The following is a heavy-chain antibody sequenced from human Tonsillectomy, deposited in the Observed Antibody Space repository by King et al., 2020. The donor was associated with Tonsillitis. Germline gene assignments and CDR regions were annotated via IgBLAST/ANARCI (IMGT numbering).Heavy chain of an antibody. CDR3: AREVTGTARYFDY. J-gene: IGHJ4*02. CDR2: IYTSGIT. V-gene: IGHV4-4*07. CDR1: GGSITSYF. D-gene: IGHD1-1*01. Sequence: QLQESGPGLVKPSETLSLTCTVSGGSITSYFWSWIRQPAGKGLEWIGRIYTSGITNYNPSLKSRLTMSVDTSKNQFFLKLSSVTAADTAVYYCAREVTGTARYFDYWGQGTLVTVSS.